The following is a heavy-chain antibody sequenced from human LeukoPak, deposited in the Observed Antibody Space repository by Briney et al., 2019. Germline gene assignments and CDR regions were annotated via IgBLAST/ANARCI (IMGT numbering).Heavy chain of an antibody. Sequence: ASVKVSCKAPGYTFLNYGISGVRQAPGRGLEWMGWTGPYNGNTNYAHKLQGRVTLTTDPSTSTAYMELRSLTSDDTAVYYCARQDPGTSTTSSYFYYYMDVWGEGTSVTVSS. CDR2: TGPYNGNT. V-gene: IGHV1-18*01. J-gene: IGHJ6*03. CDR3: ARQDPGTSTTSSYFYYYMDV. CDR1: GYTFLNYG. D-gene: IGHD1/OR15-1a*01.